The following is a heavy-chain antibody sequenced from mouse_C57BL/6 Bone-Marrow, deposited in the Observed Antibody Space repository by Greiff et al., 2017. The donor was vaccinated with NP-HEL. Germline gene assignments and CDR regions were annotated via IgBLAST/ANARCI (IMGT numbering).Heavy chain of an antibody. D-gene: IGHD2-3*01. Sequence: QVQLQQPGPGLVQPSQSLSITCTVSGFSLTSYGVHWVRQPPGKGLEWLGVIWSGGSTDYNAAFISRLSISKDNSKSQVFFKMNRLQADDTAIYYCAKNGERWLLRSAMDYWGQGTSVTVSS. CDR2: IWSGGST. CDR1: GFSLTSYG. V-gene: IGHV2-4*01. CDR3: AKNGERWLLRSAMDY. J-gene: IGHJ4*01.